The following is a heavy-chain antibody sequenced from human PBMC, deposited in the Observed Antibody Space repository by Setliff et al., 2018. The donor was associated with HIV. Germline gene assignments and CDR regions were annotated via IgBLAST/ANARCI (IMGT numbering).Heavy chain of an antibody. D-gene: IGHD1-26*01. CDR1: GYTFTGYY. CDR3: ARGVGINYYYYYGMDV. J-gene: IGHJ6*02. Sequence: ASVKVSCKASGYTFTGYYMHWVRQAPGQGLEWMGWLNPNSGGTNYAQKFQGRVTMTRDTSISTAYMELSRLRSDDTAVYYCARGVGINYYYYYGMDVWGQGTTVTGSS. CDR2: LNPNSGGT. V-gene: IGHV1-2*02.